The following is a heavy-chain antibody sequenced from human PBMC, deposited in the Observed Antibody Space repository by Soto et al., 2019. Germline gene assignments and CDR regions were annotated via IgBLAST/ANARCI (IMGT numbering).Heavy chain of an antibody. Sequence: PSETLSLTCAVSGYSISSGYYWGWIRQPPGKGLEWIGSIYHSGSTYYNPSLKSRVTISVDTSKNQFSLKLSSVTAADTAVYYCASIAARPIDMDVLGQGTTVAVSS. CDR1: GYSISSGYY. CDR3: ASIAARPIDMDV. V-gene: IGHV4-38-2*01. CDR2: IYHSGST. J-gene: IGHJ6*02. D-gene: IGHD6-6*01.